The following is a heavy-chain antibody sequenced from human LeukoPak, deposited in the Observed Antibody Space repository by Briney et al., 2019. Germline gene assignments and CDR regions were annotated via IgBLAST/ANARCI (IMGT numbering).Heavy chain of an antibody. V-gene: IGHV3-21*04. CDR1: GFSFSSYR. CDR3: ARDSFLVRGEDYYYYGMDV. J-gene: IGHJ6*02. Sequence: GGSLRLSCAASGFSFSSYRMNWVRQSPGKGLEWVSCSSSGTYKYYADSVKGRFTISRDNAKNSLYLQMNSLRAEDTAVYYCARDSFLVRGEDYYYYGMDVWGQGTTVTVSS. CDR2: SSSGTYK. D-gene: IGHD3-10*01.